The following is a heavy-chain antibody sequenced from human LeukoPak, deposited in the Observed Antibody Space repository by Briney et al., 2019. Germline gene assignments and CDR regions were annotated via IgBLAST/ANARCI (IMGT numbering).Heavy chain of an antibody. CDR3: ARGLERWLHGPHGY. V-gene: IGHV4-34*01. J-gene: IGHJ4*02. D-gene: IGHD5-24*01. Sequence: KSSETLSLTCAVYGGSFSGYYWSWIRQPPGKGLEWIGEINHSGSTNYNPSLKSRVTISVDTPKNQFSLKLSSVTAADTAVYYCARGLERWLHGPHGYWGQGTLVTVSS. CDR1: GGSFSGYY. CDR2: INHSGST.